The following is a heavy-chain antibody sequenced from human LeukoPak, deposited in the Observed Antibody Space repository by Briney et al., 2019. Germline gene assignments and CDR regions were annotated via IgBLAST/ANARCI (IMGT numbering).Heavy chain of an antibody. J-gene: IGHJ4*02. Sequence: PSETLSLTCAVYGGSFSGYYWSWIRQPPGKGLEWIGEINHSGSTNYNPSLKSRVTISVDTSKNQFSLKLSSVTAADTAIYYCARARDVWGSYRLDYWGQGTLVTVSS. D-gene: IGHD3-16*02. CDR3: ARARDVWGSYRLDY. V-gene: IGHV4-34*01. CDR2: INHSGST. CDR1: GGSFSGYY.